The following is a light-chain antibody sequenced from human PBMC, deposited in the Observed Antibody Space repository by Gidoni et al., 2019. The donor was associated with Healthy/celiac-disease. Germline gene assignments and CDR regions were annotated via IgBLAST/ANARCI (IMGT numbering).Light chain of an antibody. V-gene: IGKV1-9*01. Sequence: IQLTQSPSFLSASVGDRVTITCWASQGISSYLAWYQQKPGKAPKLLIYAASTLQSGVPSRFSGSGSGTEFTLTISSLQPEDFATYYCQQLNSYPSTFGPGTKVDIK. J-gene: IGKJ3*01. CDR3: QQLNSYPST. CDR2: AAS. CDR1: QGISSY.